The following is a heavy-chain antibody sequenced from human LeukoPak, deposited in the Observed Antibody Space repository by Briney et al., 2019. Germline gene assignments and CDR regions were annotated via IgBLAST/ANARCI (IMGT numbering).Heavy chain of an antibody. CDR2: IYYNGYT. CDR3: ARQGGDTMVRGVVRDWFDP. CDR1: GDSISSSIYY. D-gene: IGHD3-10*01. Sequence: SETLSLTCTVSGDSISSSIYYWGWIRQPPGKGLEWIGCIYYNGYTYYTSSLKSRVTIFVNTSKNQFSLKLISVTAADTAVYYCARQGGDTMVRGVVRDWFDPWGQGTLVTVSS. V-gene: IGHV4-39*01. J-gene: IGHJ5*02.